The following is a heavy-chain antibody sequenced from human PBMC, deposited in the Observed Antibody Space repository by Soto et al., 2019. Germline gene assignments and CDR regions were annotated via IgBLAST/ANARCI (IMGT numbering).Heavy chain of an antibody. V-gene: IGHV3-30*18. D-gene: IGHD4-17*01. CDR1: GFTFSSFG. Sequence: GGSLRLSCAASGFTFSSFGMYWVRQAPGKGLEWVALLSYDGSKEYYADSVKGRFSVSRGNSKNTLYLQMNSLRVEDTAVYFCAKRLLRGTTLSVLDYWGRGTLVTVSS. CDR2: LSYDGSKE. J-gene: IGHJ4*02. CDR3: AKRLLRGTTLSVLDY.